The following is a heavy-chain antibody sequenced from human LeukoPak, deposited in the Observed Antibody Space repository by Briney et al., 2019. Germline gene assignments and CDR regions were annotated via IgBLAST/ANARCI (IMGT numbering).Heavy chain of an antibody. J-gene: IGHJ4*02. CDR3: AREGAAGTTELDY. CDR1: GFTVSSNY. V-gene: IGHV3-66*01. Sequence: GGSLRLSCAASGFTVSSNYMSWVRQAPGKGLEWVSVIYSGGSTYYADSVKGRFTISRDNSKNTLYLQMNSLRAEDTAVYYCAREGAAGTTELDYRGQGTLVTVSS. CDR2: IYSGGST. D-gene: IGHD6-13*01.